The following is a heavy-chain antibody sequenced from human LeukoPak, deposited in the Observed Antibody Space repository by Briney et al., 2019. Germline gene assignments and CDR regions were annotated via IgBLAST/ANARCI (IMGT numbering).Heavy chain of an antibody. Sequence: SETLSLTCTVSGGSISSYYWSWIRQPPGKGLEWIGYIYYSGTTNYNPSLKSRVTISVDTSKNQFSLKLSSVTAADTAVYYCARGRYYYDSSGYYGFDYWGQGTLVTVSS. D-gene: IGHD3-22*01. CDR2: IYYSGTT. J-gene: IGHJ4*02. CDR1: GGSISSYY. V-gene: IGHV4-59*12. CDR3: ARGRYYYDSSGYYGFDY.